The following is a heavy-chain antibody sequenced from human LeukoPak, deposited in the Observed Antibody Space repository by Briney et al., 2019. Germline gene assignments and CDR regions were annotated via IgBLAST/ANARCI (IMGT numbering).Heavy chain of an antibody. Sequence: GGSLRLSCAASGFTFTGYWIYWVRQAPGKGLEWVANINQDGSEKSYVDSVKGRFTISRDNAKNTLNLQMNSLRAEDTAVYYCARDLGQYYDTSDNWFDPWGQGTLVTVSS. V-gene: IGHV3-7*01. CDR3: ARDLGQYYDTSDNWFDP. J-gene: IGHJ5*02. CDR2: INQDGSEK. D-gene: IGHD3-22*01. CDR1: GFTFTGYW.